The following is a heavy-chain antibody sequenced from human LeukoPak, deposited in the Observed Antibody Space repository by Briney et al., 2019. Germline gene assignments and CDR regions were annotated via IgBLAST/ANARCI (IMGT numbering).Heavy chain of an antibody. CDR1: GYAFTGYY. CDR2: INPNSGGT. CDR3: TRESGSYHGNDY. D-gene: IGHD1-26*01. J-gene: IGHJ4*02. V-gene: IGHV1-2*06. Sequence: ASVKVSCKASGYAFTGYYIHWVRQAPGQGLEWMGRINPNSGGTNYAQNFQGRVTITGDTSISTAYMELSSLRSDDTAVYYCTRESGSYHGNDYWGQGTLVTVSS.